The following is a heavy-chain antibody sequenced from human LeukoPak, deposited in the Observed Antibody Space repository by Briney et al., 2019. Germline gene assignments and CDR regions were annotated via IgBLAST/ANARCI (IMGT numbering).Heavy chain of an antibody. V-gene: IGHV1-2*02. CDR1: GYTFTDYY. J-gene: IGHJ5*02. Sequence: GASVKVSCKTSGYTFTDYYLHWVRQAPGQGLEWVGWIHPNTGATHYAQKFQGRLTMTRDTSISTVYMELTRLRSDDTAVYYCARESPRGNWNYYWFDPWGQGTLVTVSS. D-gene: IGHD1-7*01. CDR2: IHPNTGAT. CDR3: ARESPRGNWNYYWFDP.